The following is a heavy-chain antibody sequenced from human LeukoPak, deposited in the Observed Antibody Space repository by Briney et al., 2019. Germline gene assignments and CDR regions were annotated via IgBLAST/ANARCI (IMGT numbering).Heavy chain of an antibody. J-gene: IGHJ4*02. CDR1: GGSFSGYY. CDR2: INHSGST. V-gene: IGHV4-34*01. Sequence: PSETLSLTCAVYGGSFSGYYWSWIRQPPGKGLEWIGEINHSGSTNYNPSLKSRVTISVDTSKNQFSLKLSSVTAADTAVYYCARGPRSFPLGSSWYSYWGQGTLVTVSS. D-gene: IGHD6-13*01. CDR3: ARGPRSFPLGSSWYSY.